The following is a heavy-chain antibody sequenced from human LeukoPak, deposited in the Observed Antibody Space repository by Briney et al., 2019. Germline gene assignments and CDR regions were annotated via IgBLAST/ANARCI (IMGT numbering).Heavy chain of an antibody. D-gene: IGHD3-3*01. CDR2: ISSSGSTI. J-gene: IGHJ6*02. V-gene: IGHV3-11*01. Sequence: GGSLRLSCAASGFTFSDYYMSWIRQAPGKGLEWVSYISSSGSTIYYADSVKGRFTISRDNAKNSLYLQMNSLRAEDTAVYYCARARITIFGVVIISYYYYGMDVWGQGTTVTVSS. CDR3: ARARITIFGVVIISYYYYGMDV. CDR1: GFTFSDYY.